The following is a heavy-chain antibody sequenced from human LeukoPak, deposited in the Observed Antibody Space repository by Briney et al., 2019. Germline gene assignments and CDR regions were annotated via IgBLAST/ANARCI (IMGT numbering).Heavy chain of an antibody. J-gene: IGHJ1*01. Sequence: GGSLRLSCAASGFTFSSYWMHWVRQAPGKGLVWVSRIKSDGKTNYSDSVKGRFTISRDNAKNTVSLQMNSLRAEDTGVYYCARAPSEIGGYYPEYFRHWGQGTLVTVSS. D-gene: IGHD3-22*01. CDR2: IKSDGKT. CDR3: ARAPSEIGGYYPEYFRH. CDR1: GFTFSSYW. V-gene: IGHV3-74*01.